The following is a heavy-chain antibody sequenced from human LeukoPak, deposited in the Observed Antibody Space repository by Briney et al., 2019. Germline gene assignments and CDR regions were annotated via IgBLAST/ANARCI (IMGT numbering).Heavy chain of an antibody. V-gene: IGHV4-30-4*01. CDR3: ASSYDYGGNYSGTVFDY. J-gene: IGHJ4*02. Sequence: SETLSLTCTVSGGSISSGDYYWSWIRQPPGKGLEWIGYIYYSGSTYYNPSLKSRVTISVDTSKNQFSLKLSSVTAADTGVYYCASSYDYGGNYSGTVFDYWGQGTLVTVSS. CDR2: IYYSGST. CDR1: GGSISSGDYY. D-gene: IGHD4-23*01.